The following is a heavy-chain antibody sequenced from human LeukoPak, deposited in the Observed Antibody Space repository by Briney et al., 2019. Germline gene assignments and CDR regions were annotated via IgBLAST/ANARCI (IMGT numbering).Heavy chain of an antibody. J-gene: IGHJ3*02. CDR1: GFTFSSYW. CDR3: ARDYGDYVDMAFDI. D-gene: IGHD4-17*01. Sequence: HPGGSLRLSCAAYGFTFSSYWMHWVRQAPGKGLVWVSRINSDGSSTSYADSVKGRCTISRDNAKNTLYLQMNSLRAEDTAVYYCARDYGDYVDMAFDIWGQGTMVTVSS. CDR2: INSDGSST. V-gene: IGHV3-74*01.